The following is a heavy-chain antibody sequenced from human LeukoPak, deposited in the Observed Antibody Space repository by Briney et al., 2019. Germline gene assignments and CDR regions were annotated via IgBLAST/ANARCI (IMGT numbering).Heavy chain of an antibody. V-gene: IGHV3-7*01. CDR1: GFTFSSYW. J-gene: IGHJ4*02. CDR2: IKQDGSEK. Sequence: GGSLRLSCAASGFTFSSYWMTWVRQAPGKGLEWVANIKQDGSEKYYVDSVKGRFTISRDNSKNTLYLQMNSLRAEDTAVYYCAKDSGRGFDYWGQGTLVTVSS. CDR3: AKDSGRGFDY.